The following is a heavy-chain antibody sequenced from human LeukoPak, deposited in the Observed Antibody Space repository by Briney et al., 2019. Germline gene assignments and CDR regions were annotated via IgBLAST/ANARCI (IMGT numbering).Heavy chain of an antibody. Sequence: ASVKVSCKASGYTLSVYYMHWVRQVPGQGLEWMGWINPNSGGTNYAQKFQGRVTMTRDTSISTAYMELSRLRSDDTAVYYCARDPSTYSSSWSGNYYYYYMDVWGKGTTVTVSS. CDR3: ARDPSTYSSSWSGNYYYYYMDV. CDR1: GYTLSVYY. J-gene: IGHJ6*03. CDR2: INPNSGGT. V-gene: IGHV1-2*02. D-gene: IGHD6-13*01.